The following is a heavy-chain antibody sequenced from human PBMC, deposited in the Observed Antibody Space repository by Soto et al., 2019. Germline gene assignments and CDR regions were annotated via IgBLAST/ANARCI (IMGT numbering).Heavy chain of an antibody. Sequence: PGESLKISCKGSGYSFTSYWSAWVRQMPGKGLEWMGIIYPGDSDTRYSPSFQGQVTISADKSISTAYLQWSSLKASDTAIYDCARTAAAGKYYYGVDVWGQGTTVT. V-gene: IGHV5-51*01. D-gene: IGHD6-13*01. CDR2: IYPGDSDT. J-gene: IGHJ6*02. CDR3: ARTAAAGKYYYGVDV. CDR1: GYSFTSYW.